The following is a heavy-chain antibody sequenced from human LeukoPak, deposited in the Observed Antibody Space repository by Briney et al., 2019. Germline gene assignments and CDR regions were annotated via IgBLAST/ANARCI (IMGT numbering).Heavy chain of an antibody. J-gene: IGHJ3*01. Sequence: ASVKVSCKASGYTFTKYGISWLRQAPGQGLEWMGWVSGYNGNTDYAQRLQGRVTMTTDTSTSTAYMELRSLRSDDAAVYYCARQSVISSRSPNDAFDLCGQGTMVTVSS. CDR2: VSGYNGNT. D-gene: IGHD2-21*01. CDR1: GYTFTKYG. V-gene: IGHV1-18*01. CDR3: ARQSVISSRSPNDAFDL.